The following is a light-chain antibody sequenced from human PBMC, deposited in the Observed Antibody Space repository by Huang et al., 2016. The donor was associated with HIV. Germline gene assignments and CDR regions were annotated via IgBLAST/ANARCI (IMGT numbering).Light chain of an antibody. Sequence: EIVLTQSPATLSLSPGERATLSCRASQSVSSYLAWYQQKPGQAPMLLISDASNRATGIPARFSGSGSGTDCTLTISNLEPEDFAVYYCQQRSNWPRLTFGGGTKVEIK. CDR2: DAS. J-gene: IGKJ4*01. CDR1: QSVSSY. CDR3: QQRSNWPRLT. V-gene: IGKV3-11*01.